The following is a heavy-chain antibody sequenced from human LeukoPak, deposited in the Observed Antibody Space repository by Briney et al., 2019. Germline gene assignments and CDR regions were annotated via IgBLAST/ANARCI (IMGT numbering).Heavy chain of an antibody. V-gene: IGHV4-4*09. Sequence: SETLSLTCTVSGGSISSYYWSWIRQPPGKGLEWIGYIYTSGSTNYNPSLKSRVTISVDTSKNQFSLKLSSVTAADTAVYYCARHGESESIWFGGLGMYNWFDPWGQGTLVTVSS. D-gene: IGHD3-10*01. J-gene: IGHJ5*02. CDR3: ARHGESESIWFGGLGMYNWFDP. CDR1: GGSISSYY. CDR2: IYTSGST.